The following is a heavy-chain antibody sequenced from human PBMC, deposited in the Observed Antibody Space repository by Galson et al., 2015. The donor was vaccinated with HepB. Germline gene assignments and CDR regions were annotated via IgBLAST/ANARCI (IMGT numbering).Heavy chain of an antibody. CDR3: ARATLEGYYFDY. CDR1: GFSLSTSGMC. CDR2: IDWDDDK. D-gene: IGHD3-3*01. J-gene: IGHJ4*02. V-gene: IGHV2-70*11. Sequence: PALVKPTQTLTLTCTFSGFSLSTSGMCVSWIRQPPGKALEWLARIDWDDDKYYSTSLKTRLTISKDTSKNQVVLTMTNMDPVDTATYYCARATLEGYYFDYWGQGTLVTVSS.